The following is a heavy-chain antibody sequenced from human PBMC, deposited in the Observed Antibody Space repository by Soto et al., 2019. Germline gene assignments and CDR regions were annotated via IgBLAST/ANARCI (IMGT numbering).Heavy chain of an antibody. Sequence: QLQLQESGPGLVKPSETLSLTCTVSGGSISSSSYYWGWIRQPPGKGLEWIGSIYYSGSTYYNPSLRSGSTISVDPSKNRFSLKLSSGTAADTAVYYCAPRPYNNWSAPWGRGPLVPVSS. J-gene: IGHJ5*02. V-gene: IGHV4-39*01. CDR2: IYYSGST. CDR1: GGSISSSSYY. CDR3: APRPYNNWSAP.